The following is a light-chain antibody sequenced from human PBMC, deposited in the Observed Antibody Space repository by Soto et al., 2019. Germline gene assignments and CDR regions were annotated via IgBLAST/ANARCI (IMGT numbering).Light chain of an antibody. CDR3: QQYNSYSRT. V-gene: IGKV1-5*01. Sequence: DFQRTQSPSTLSASVGDRVTIACRASQSISSWLAWYQQKPGKAPKLLIYDASSLESGVPSRFSGSGSGTEFILTISSLQPDDFATYYCQQYNSYSRTFGQGTKVDIK. J-gene: IGKJ1*01. CDR1: QSISSW. CDR2: DAS.